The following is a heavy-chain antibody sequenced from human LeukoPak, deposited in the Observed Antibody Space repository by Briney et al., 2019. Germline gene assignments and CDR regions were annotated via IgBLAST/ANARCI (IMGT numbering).Heavy chain of an antibody. J-gene: IGHJ4*02. V-gene: IGHV3-48*01. CDR1: GFSFSDYN. CDR3: ARDLYSGSYYDFDY. CDR2: ISSSSSTT. Sequence: GGSLRLSCAASGFSFSDYNMNWVRQAPGKGLEWVAYISSSSSTTHYADSVTGRFSISRDNAKSTLYLQMNSLRVEDTAVYYCARDLYSGSYYDFDYWGQGTLVTVSS. D-gene: IGHD1-26*01.